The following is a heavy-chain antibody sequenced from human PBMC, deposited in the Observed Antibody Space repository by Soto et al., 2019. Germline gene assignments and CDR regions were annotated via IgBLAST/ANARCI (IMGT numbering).Heavy chain of an antibody. CDR3: ARDVRGSQLLWFGELSRYYYYYYGMDV. J-gene: IGHJ6*02. CDR1: GFTFSSYG. Sequence: SGGSLRLSCAASGFTFSSYGMHWVRQAPGKGLEWVAVIWYDGSNKYYADSVKGRFTISRDNSKNTLYLQMNSLRAEDTAVYYCARDVRGSQLLWFGELSRYYYYYYGMDVWGQGTTVTVSS. V-gene: IGHV3-33*01. CDR2: IWYDGSNK. D-gene: IGHD3-10*01.